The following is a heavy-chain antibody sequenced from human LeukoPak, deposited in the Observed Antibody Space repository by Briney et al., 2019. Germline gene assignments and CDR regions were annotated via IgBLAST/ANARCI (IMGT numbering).Heavy chain of an antibody. Sequence: PGGSLGLSCAASGFTFDDYGMSWVRHAPGKGLEWVSGINWNGGSTGYADSVKGRFTISRDNAKNSLYLQMNGLRAEDTALYYCARDLIWFGESNNWFDPWGQGTPVTVSS. V-gene: IGHV3-20*04. CDR3: ARDLIWFGESNNWFDP. D-gene: IGHD3-10*01. J-gene: IGHJ5*02. CDR2: INWNGGST. CDR1: GFTFDDYG.